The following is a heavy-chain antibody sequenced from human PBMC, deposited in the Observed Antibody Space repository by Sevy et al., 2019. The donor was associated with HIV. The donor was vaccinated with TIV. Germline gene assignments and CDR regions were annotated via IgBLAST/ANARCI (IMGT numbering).Heavy chain of an antibody. CDR3: ARVPTYHYGSATYFDY. CDR2: IGVYNGNL. D-gene: IGHD3-10*01. CDR1: GHIFTNSG. J-gene: IGHJ4*02. V-gene: IGHV1-18*01. Sequence: ASVKVSCKTSGHIFTNSGITWVRQAPGQGLEWMGWIGVYNGNLKYAQKFQGRVTMTTDTSTSTAYMELTSLRSDDTGVYYCARVPTYHYGSATYFDYWGQGTLATVSS.